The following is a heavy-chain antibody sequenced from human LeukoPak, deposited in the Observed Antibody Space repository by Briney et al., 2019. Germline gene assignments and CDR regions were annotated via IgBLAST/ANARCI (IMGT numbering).Heavy chain of an antibody. CDR1: GYTFTSYG. Sequence: WASVKVSCKASGYTFTSYGISWVRQAPGQGLEWMGWISAYNGNTNYAQKLQGRVTMTTDTSTSTAYMELRSLRPDDTAVYYCASRYCSGGSCYSDCWGQGTLVTVSS. V-gene: IGHV1-18*01. CDR3: ASRYCSGGSCYSDC. D-gene: IGHD2-15*01. CDR2: ISAYNGNT. J-gene: IGHJ4*02.